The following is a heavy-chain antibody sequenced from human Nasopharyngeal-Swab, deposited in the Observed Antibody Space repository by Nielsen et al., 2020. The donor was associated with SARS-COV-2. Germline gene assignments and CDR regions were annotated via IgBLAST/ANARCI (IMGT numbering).Heavy chain of an antibody. D-gene: IGHD6-13*01. V-gene: IGHV3-74*03. CDR3: TRDGGSNSISWFAFDM. CDR1: GFTFNNFY. Sequence: GGSLRLSCAASGFTFNNFYMQWVRQVPGKGLMWVSRISSDGRRTTYADSVKGRFTISRDNAKNTLYLQMSSLRTEDTAIYHCTRDGGSNSISWFAFDMWGQGTKVTVSS. CDR2: ISSDGRRT. J-gene: IGHJ3*02.